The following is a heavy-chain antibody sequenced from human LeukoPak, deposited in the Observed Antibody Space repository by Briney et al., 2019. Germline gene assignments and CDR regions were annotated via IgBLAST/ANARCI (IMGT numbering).Heavy chain of an antibody. D-gene: IGHD3-22*01. J-gene: IGHJ5*02. CDR1: GGTFSSYA. V-gene: IGHV1-69*05. CDR2: IIPIFGTA. CDR3: AREAAPYYYDSSGRGWFDP. Sequence: ASVKVSCKASGGTFSSYAISWVRQAPGQGLEWMGGIIPIFGTANYAQKFQGRVTITTDESTSTAYMELSSLRSEDTAVYYCAREAAPYYYDSSGRGWFDPWGQGTLVTVSS.